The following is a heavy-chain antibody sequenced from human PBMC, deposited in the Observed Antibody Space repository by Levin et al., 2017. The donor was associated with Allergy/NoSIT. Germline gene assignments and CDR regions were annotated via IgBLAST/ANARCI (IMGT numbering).Heavy chain of an antibody. Sequence: GESLKISCAASGFSVSNVYMSWVRQAPGKGLEWVSVVYYDGTTSYADSVKGRFTISRDNSKNMLYLQMNNLRAGDTAMYYCVRDPWDYWGQGTLVTVSS. CDR2: VYYDGTT. CDR1: GFSVSNVY. CDR3: VRDPWDY. J-gene: IGHJ4*02. V-gene: IGHV3-53*01.